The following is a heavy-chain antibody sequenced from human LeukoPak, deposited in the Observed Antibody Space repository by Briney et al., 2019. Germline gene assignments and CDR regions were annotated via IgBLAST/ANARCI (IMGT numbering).Heavy chain of an antibody. D-gene: IGHD2-15*01. CDR2: IKQDGSEK. CDR3: ARDGDVVVVAAGASDAFDI. J-gene: IGHJ3*02. V-gene: IGHV3-7*01. Sequence: GGSLRLSCAASGFTFSSYRMSWVRQAPGKGLEWVANIKQDGSEKYYVDSVKGRFTISRDNVKNSLYLQMNSLRAEDTAVYYCARDGDVVVVAAGASDAFDIWGQGTMVTVSS. CDR1: GFTFSSYR.